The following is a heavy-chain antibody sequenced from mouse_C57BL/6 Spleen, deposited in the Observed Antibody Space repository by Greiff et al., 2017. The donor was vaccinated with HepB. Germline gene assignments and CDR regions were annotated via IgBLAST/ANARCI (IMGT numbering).Heavy chain of an antibody. J-gene: IGHJ2*01. Sequence: SGAELASPGASVTLSCKASGYTFTDHIMNWVKKRPGQGLEWIGRIYPVSGETNYNHKFMGKATFSVDRSSSTVYMVLNSLTSEDPAFYYCGREANWDGYYFDYWGQGTTLTVSS. CDR2: IYPVSGET. CDR1: GYTFTDHI. D-gene: IGHD4-1*01. V-gene: IGHV1-11*01. CDR3: GREANWDGYYFDY.